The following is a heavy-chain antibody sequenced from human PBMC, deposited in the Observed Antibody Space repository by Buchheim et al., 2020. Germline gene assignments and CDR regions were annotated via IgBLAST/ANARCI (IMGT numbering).Heavy chain of an antibody. D-gene: IGHD3-16*01. V-gene: IGHV4-61*02. CDR3: ARESAIHLGMDV. CDR2: IQPSGST. Sequence: QVHLQEAGPRLVKPSQTLSLTCTVSGGSITTGNYYWNWIRQPTGKGLEWIGRIQPSGSTNYNPPLKSRVTISVDTSKNQFSLKLSSVTAADTAVYYCARESAIHLGMDVWGKGTT. J-gene: IGHJ6*03. CDR1: GGSITTGNYY.